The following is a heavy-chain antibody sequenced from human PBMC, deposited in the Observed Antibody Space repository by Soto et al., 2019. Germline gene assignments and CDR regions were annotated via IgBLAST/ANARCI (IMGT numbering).Heavy chain of an antibody. CDR3: AKDGNTQLGPVDY. J-gene: IGHJ4*02. CDR2: ISSSSSSI. V-gene: IGHV3-21*04. D-gene: IGHD1-1*01. CDR1: GFTFSSYS. Sequence: GGSLRLSCAASGFTFSSYSMNWVRQAPGKGLEWVSSISSSSSSIYYADSVKGRFTISRDNTKNTLYLQMNSLRAEDTAVYYCAKDGNTQLGPVDYWGQGTLVTVSS.